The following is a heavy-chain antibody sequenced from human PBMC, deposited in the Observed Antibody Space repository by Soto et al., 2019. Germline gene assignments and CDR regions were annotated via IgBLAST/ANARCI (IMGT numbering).Heavy chain of an antibody. CDR2: INAAGIA. CDR3: ARGLFSATSYSGGWYFFDY. D-gene: IGHD3-10*01. J-gene: IGHJ4*02. CDR1: GGSFSDYT. Sequence: QGQLQQWGAGLLKPSETLSLTCAVYGGSFSDYTWTWIRQSPGKGLEVIGHINAAGIAIYSPSLTTRVTISLGTTNNEFFLAMASVTAADTALYYCARGLFSATSYSGGWYFFDYWGQGPLVTVSS. V-gene: IGHV4-34*01.